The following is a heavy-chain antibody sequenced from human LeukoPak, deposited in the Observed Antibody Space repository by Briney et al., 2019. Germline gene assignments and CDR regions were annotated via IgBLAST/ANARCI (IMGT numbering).Heavy chain of an antibody. CDR2: IYPGDSDT. CDR1: GYSFTSYW. V-gene: IGHV5-51*01. J-gene: IGHJ4*02. Sequence: PGESLKISCKGSGYSFTSYWIGWVRQMPGKGLEWMGIIYPGDSDTRYSPSFQGQVTISADKSISTAYLQWSSLKASDTAMYYCARRREDTAMVVNFDYWGQGTLVTVSS. CDR3: ARRREDTAMVVNFDY. D-gene: IGHD5-18*01.